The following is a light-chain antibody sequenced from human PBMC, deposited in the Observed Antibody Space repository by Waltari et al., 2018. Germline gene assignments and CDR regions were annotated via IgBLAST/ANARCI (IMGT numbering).Light chain of an antibody. V-gene: IGLV3-19*01. CDR3: NSRDRSGKHNV. CDR1: SLTTFY. Sequence: SSELTQDPAVSVALGQTVRITCQGGSLTTFYASWYQQRPGQAPILVIYGKNDRPSGIPDRFSGSSSGDRASLTIRGAQAEDEADYYCNSRDRSGKHNVFGGGTKLTVL. CDR2: GKN. J-gene: IGLJ3*02.